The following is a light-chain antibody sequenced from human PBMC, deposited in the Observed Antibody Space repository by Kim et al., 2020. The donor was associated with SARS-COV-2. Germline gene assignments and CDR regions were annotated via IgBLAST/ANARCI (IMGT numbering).Light chain of an antibody. CDR2: EDD. CDR3: QSYNRDNVL. Sequence: GKTAIISGTLSSGSIDDNYVQWYQQRPGVVPTAVIYEDDQRPSGVSDRFSGSIDNSSNAASLTISGLRTEDEADDYCQSYNRDNVLFGGGTQLTVL. V-gene: IGLV6-57*03. CDR1: SGSIDDNY. J-gene: IGLJ2*01.